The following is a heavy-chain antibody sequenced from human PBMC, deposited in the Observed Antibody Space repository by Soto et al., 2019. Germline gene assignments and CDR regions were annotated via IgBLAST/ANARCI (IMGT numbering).Heavy chain of an antibody. D-gene: IGHD2-21*02. CDR3: ARSIVVVTADDY. CDR2: INAGNGNT. CDR1: GYTFTSYA. V-gene: IGHV1-3*01. J-gene: IGHJ4*02. Sequence: GASVKLSCKASGYTFTSYAMHWVRQAPGQRLEWMGWINAGNGNTKYSRKFQGRVTITRDTSASTAYMELSSLRSEDTAVYYCARSIVVVTADDYWGQGTLVTVSS.